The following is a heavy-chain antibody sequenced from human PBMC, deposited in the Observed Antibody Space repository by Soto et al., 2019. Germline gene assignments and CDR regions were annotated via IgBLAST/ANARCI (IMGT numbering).Heavy chain of an antibody. J-gene: IGHJ4*02. D-gene: IGHD3-22*01. CDR3: ARLGEIGYYDSSGPLDY. V-gene: IGHV5-10-1*01. CDR1: GYSFTSYW. CDR2: IDPSDSYT. Sequence: RGESLKISCKGSGYSFTSYWISWVRQMPGKGLEWMGRIDPSDSYTNYSPSFQGHVTISADKSISTAYLQWSSLKASDTAMYYCARLGEIGYYDSSGPLDYWGQGTLVTVSS.